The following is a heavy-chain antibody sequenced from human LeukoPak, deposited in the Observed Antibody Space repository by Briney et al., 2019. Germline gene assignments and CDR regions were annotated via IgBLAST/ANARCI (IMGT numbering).Heavy chain of an antibody. V-gene: IGHV4-59*01. CDR2: IYYSGST. J-gene: IGHJ4*02. D-gene: IGHD3-3*01. CDR1: GGSISSYY. Sequence: PSETLSLTCTVSGGSISSYYWTWIRQPPGKGLEWIGYIYYSGSTNYNPSLKSRVTISVDTSKNQFSLKLSSVTAADTAVYYCAREDDGFDYWGQGTLVTVSS. CDR3: AREDDGFDY.